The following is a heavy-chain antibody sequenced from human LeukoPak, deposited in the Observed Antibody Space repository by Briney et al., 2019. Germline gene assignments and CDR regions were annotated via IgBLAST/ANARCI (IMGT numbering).Heavy chain of an antibody. CDR2: ISSGSSYI. CDR1: GFIFSSYS. Sequence: GGSLRLSCAASGFIFSSYSMNWVRQAPGKGLEWVSSISSGSSYIYYADSVKGRITISRDNAKNSLYLQMNSLRAEDTAVYYCARGSGARSYNWFDPWGQGTLVTVSS. D-gene: IGHD3-10*01. V-gene: IGHV3-21*01. J-gene: IGHJ5*02. CDR3: ARGSGARSYNWFDP.